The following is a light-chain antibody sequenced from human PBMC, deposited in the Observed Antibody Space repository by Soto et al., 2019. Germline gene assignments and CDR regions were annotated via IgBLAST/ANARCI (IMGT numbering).Light chain of an antibody. CDR3: AAWDDSLSAVV. Sequence: QSVLTQPPSASGTPGQRVTISCSGSSSNIGGNYVYWYQQVLGTAPKLLIYRSDQRPSGVPDRFSGSKSGTSASLAISGLRSEDEADYYCAAWDDSLSAVVFGGGTKLTVL. CDR2: RSD. V-gene: IGLV1-47*01. J-gene: IGLJ2*01. CDR1: SSNIGGNY.